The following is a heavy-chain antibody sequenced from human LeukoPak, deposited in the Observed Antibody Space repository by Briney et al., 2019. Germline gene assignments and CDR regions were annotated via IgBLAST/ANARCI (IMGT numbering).Heavy chain of an antibody. D-gene: IGHD2-2*01. V-gene: IGHV4-59*01. CDR1: SGSSSSYY. J-gene: IGHJ5*02. CDR3: ARVSGDCSSTSCYVNWFDP. CDR2: IYYSGST. Sequence: SETLSLTCTVSSGSSSSYYWSWIRQPPGKGLEWIGYIYYSGSTNYNPSLKSRVTISVDTSKNQFSLKLSSVTAADTAVYYCARVSGDCSSTSCYVNWFDPWGQGTLVTVSS.